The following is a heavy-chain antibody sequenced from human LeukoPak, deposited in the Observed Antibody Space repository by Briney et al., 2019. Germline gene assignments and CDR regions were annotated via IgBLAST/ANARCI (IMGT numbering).Heavy chain of an antibody. CDR2: IYYSGST. Sequence: KPSETLSLTCTVSGGSISSYYWSWIRQPPGKGPEWIGYIYYSGSTNYNPSLKSRVTISVDTSKNQFSLKLSSVTAADTAVYYCARSAHNRAYYYDSSGYKAFDIWGQGTMVTVSS. CDR3: ARSAHNRAYYYDSSGYKAFDI. V-gene: IGHV4-59*01. CDR1: GGSISSYY. J-gene: IGHJ3*02. D-gene: IGHD3-22*01.